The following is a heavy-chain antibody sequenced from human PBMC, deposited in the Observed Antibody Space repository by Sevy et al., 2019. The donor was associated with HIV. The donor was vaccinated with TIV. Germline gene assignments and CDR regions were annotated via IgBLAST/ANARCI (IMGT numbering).Heavy chain of an antibody. CDR1: GHTFSNDA. CDR2: IRGINNGT. Sequence: AGSLRLSCAVSGHTFSNDAMSWVRQAPGKGLEWVSTIRGINNGTYYADSVKGRFTISRDNSKNTLYLHMNSLRAEDTAVYYCAKRWGSGHWGQGTLVTVSS. CDR3: AKRWGSGH. D-gene: IGHD3-10*01. J-gene: IGHJ4*02. V-gene: IGHV3-23*01.